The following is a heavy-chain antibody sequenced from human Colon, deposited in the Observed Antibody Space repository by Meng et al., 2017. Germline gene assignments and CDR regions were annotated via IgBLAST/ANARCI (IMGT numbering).Heavy chain of an antibody. CDR2: IYTSGAT. CDR1: GGSISSGNYY. J-gene: IGHJ4*02. CDR3: VRGPLYDTSGYYIADLDS. Sequence: SETLSLTCSVSGGSISSGNYYYNWIRQPAGKGLEWIGRIYTSGATNYNPSLKSRVTISIDTSKNVFSLRLTSVTPADTAVYYCVRGPLYDTSGYYIADLDSWGQGTLVTVSS. D-gene: IGHD3-22*01. V-gene: IGHV4-61*02.